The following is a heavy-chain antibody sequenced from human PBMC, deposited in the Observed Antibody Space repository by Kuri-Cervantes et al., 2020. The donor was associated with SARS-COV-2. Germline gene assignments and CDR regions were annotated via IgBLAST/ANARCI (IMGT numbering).Heavy chain of an antibody. V-gene: IGHV3-23*01. D-gene: IGHD3-22*01. CDR3: AHLQWLLIDNAFDI. J-gene: IGHJ3*02. CDR2: IRGIGGKT. Sequence: GGCLRLSCAVAGFTFSSYATSCVRQAPGKGLEWVAAIRGIGGKTYYTDSVKGRFTISRDNSKNTLYLRMNSLRAEDTAVYYCAHLQWLLIDNAFDIWGQGTMVTVSS. CDR1: GFTFSSYA.